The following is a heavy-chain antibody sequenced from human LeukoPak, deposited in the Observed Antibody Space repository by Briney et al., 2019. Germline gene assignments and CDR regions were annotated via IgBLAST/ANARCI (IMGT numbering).Heavy chain of an antibody. J-gene: IGHJ2*01. D-gene: IGHD6-19*01. CDR2: IYYSGST. CDR1: GYSISSGSY. CDR3: ARNTSVISVAGPDNWYFDL. Sequence: SETLSLTCAVSGYSISSGSYWGWIRQPPGKGLQWIGSIYYSGSTSYNPSLKSRVTMSVDTSKNQFSLKLSSVTAADTAVYYCARNTSVISVAGPDNWYFDLWGRGTLVTVSS. V-gene: IGHV4-38-2*01.